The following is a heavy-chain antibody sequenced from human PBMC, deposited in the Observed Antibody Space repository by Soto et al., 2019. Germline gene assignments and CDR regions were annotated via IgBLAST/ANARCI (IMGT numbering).Heavy chain of an antibody. CDR1: GYTFSNYG. CDR2: ISLYSDGT. CDR3: ARVVPGAEAWFGP. V-gene: IGHV1-18*01. Sequence: QVQLVQSGGEVKRPGSSVKVSWKTSGYTFSNYGITWVRQAPGQPLEWLGWISLYSDGTSYAQKFQGRVSMTTETSTTTAYMELRRLRSDATAVYYCARVVPGAEAWFGPCGPGTLVTVSS. D-gene: IGHD2-2*01. J-gene: IGHJ5*02.